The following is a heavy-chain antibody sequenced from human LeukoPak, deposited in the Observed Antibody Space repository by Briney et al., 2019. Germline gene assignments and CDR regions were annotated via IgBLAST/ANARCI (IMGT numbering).Heavy chain of an antibody. J-gene: IGHJ4*02. V-gene: IGHV3-53*01. D-gene: IGHD6-19*01. Sequence: PGGSLRLSCAASGFTVYTNYMGWVRQAPGKGLDWVSIIYSGRSTFYADSVKGRFTISRDNYKNTLFLQMNSLKPEDTAVYYCARGEPTAVAESFDYWGQGTLVTVSS. CDR1: GFTVYTNY. CDR3: ARGEPTAVAESFDY. CDR2: IYSGRST.